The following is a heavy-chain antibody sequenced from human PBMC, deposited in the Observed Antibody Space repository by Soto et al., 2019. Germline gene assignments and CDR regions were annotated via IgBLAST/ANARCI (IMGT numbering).Heavy chain of an antibody. CDR2: VSGGGDGT. Sequence: EVQLLESGGGLVQPGGSLRLSCAASGFTFSNYAMSWVRQAPGKGLEWVSTVSGGGDGTYYADSVKRRFTISRDNPRNAVYQQMNRLRAEATAVYYCAKKGLGSLATYCNYGDCHYACDLWGEGTIVTVSS. D-gene: IGHD2-21*02. V-gene: IGHV3-23*01. CDR1: GFTFSNYA. J-gene: IGHJ3*01. CDR3: AKKGLGSLATYCNYGDCHYACDL.